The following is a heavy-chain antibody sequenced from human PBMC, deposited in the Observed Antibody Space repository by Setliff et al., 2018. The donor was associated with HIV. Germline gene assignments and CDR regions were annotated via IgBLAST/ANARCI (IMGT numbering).Heavy chain of an antibody. CDR2: FYYTGSD. J-gene: IGHJ4*02. CDR3: ARGAGLYGDYHVY. V-gene: IGHV4-31*03. CDR1: GGSISSPGYY. Sequence: LSLTCTVSGGSISSPGYYWSWIRQHPGKGLEWIGYFYYTGSDYYNPSLKSRVTISVDTSKNQFSLKLRSVTAAGTAVYYCARGAGLYGDYHVYWGQGTLVTVS. D-gene: IGHD4-17*01.